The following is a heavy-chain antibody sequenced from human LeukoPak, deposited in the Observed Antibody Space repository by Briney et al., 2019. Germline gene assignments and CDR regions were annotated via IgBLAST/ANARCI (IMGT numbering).Heavy chain of an antibody. D-gene: IGHD2-15*01. Sequence: GGSLRLSCAASGFTVSSNYMSWVRQAPGKGLEWVSVIYSGGSTYYADSVKGRFTISRDKSKNTLYLQMNTLRAEDTAVYYCASTQRGDYFDYWGQGTLVTVSS. V-gene: IGHV3-66*01. J-gene: IGHJ4*02. CDR1: GFTVSSNY. CDR3: ASTQRGDYFDY. CDR2: IYSGGST.